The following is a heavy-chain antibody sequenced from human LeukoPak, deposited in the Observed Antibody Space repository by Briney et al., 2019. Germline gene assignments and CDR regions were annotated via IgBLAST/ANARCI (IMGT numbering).Heavy chain of an antibody. CDR1: GFTLSSFG. J-gene: IGHJ3*02. D-gene: IGHD1/OR15-1a*01. V-gene: IGHV3-30*02. CDR2: LRYDGSNK. Sequence: GGSLRLSCAASGFTLSSFGMHGVRDAPAKGVVGVAFLRYDGSNKSYAPSVNGRFSISRDNSKNTLYLQMHRLRAEHTAVYYSAKDPLALGTTLIDIWGQATMVTVSS. CDR3: AKDPLALGTTLIDI.